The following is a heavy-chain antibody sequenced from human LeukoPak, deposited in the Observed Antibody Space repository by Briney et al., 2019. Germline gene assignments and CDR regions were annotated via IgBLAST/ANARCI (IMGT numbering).Heavy chain of an antibody. CDR2: IYWDDEK. CDR3: AHSDTAMVPSPFDF. V-gene: IGHV2-5*02. CDR1: GFSLSTSGVG. J-gene: IGHJ4*02. Sequence: SGPTLVNPTQTLTLTCTFSGFSLSTSGVGVGWIRQPPGKALEWLALIYWDDEKRYSPSLKSRLTITKDTSKNQVVLTMTNMDPVDTATYYCAHSDTAMVPSPFDFWGQGTLVTVSS. D-gene: IGHD5-18*01.